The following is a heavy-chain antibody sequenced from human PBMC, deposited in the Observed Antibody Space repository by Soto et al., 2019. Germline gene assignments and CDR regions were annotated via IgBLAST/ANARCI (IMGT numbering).Heavy chain of an antibody. J-gene: IGHJ6*02. CDR2: IYYSGST. Sequence: QVQLQESGPGLVKPSETLSLTCTVSGCSVSSGSYYWSWIRQPPGKGLEWSGYIYYSGSTNYNTSLKSRVTISVDTSKSQFSLKLSSVTAADTAVYYCASFSNPYYYYYGMDVWGQGTTVTVSS. V-gene: IGHV4-61*01. D-gene: IGHD4-4*01. CDR3: ASFSNPYYYYYGMDV. CDR1: GCSVSSGSYY.